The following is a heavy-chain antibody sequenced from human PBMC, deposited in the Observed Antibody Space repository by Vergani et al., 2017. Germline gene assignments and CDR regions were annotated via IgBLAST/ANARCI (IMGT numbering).Heavy chain of an antibody. J-gene: IGHJ3*02. D-gene: IGHD4-23*01. V-gene: IGHV3-23*04. CDR3: AKEGGYGDGGNPGAYI. CDR1: GFTFSSYA. CDR2: ISGSGGST. Sequence: EVQLVESGGGLVQPGGSLRLSCAASGFTFSSYAMSWVRQAPGKGLEWVSAISGSGGSTYYADSVKGRFTISRDNSKNTLYLQMNSLIAADTAVYYCAKEGGYGDGGNPGAYIWSQGTMVTVSS.